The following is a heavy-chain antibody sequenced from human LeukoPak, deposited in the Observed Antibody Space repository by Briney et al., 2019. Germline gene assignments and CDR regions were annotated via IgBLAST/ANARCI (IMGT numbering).Heavy chain of an antibody. CDR2: ISFDGTNK. V-gene: IGHV3-30-3*01. Sequence: PGRSLRLSCAASGFSFSNSAMHWVRQAPGKGLEWVAVISFDGTNKYYADSVKGRFTISRDNSKNTLYVQMNSLRAEDTAVYYCAREKAYGDSAYDYWGQGTLVTVSS. CDR3: AREKAYGDSAYDY. J-gene: IGHJ4*02. D-gene: IGHD4-17*01. CDR1: GFSFSNSA.